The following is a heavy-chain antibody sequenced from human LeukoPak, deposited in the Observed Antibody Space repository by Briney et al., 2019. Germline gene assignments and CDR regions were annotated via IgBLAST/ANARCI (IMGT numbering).Heavy chain of an antibody. V-gene: IGHV4-4*07. CDR3: AREGQYSSSWVDY. Sequence: SETMSLTCTVSVGSISSYYGSWIRQPAGKGLEWIGRIYTSGSTNYNQCLKSRVTMSVDTSKNQFSLKLSSVTAADTAVYYCAREGQYSSSWVDYWGQGTLVTVSS. D-gene: IGHD6-13*01. J-gene: IGHJ4*02. CDR1: VGSISSYY. CDR2: IYTSGST.